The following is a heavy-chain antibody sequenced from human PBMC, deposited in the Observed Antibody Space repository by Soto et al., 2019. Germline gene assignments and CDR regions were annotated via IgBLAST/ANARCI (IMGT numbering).Heavy chain of an antibody. CDR2: ITSSGTTK. Sequence: EVQLVESGGGLIQPGRSLRLSCAASGFTFSSYEMNWVRQAPGKGLEWVSYITSSGTTKYYADSVKGRFTISRDNTKKSIYLQMYSLRAEDTAIYYCARVSFGELAAFDVWGQGTMVTVSS. J-gene: IGHJ3*01. V-gene: IGHV3-48*03. CDR1: GFTFSSYE. CDR3: ARVSFGELAAFDV. D-gene: IGHD3-10*01.